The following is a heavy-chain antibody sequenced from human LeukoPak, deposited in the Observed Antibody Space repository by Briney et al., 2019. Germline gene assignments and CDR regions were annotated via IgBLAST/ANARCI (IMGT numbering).Heavy chain of an antibody. CDR2: IYYSGST. V-gene: IGHV4-59*01. J-gene: IGHJ4*02. Sequence: SETLSLTCAVYGGSFSGYYWSWIRQPPGKGLEWIGYIYYSGSTNYNPSLKSRVTISVDTSKNQFSLKLSSVTAADTAVYYCARQMATITGSFDYWGQGTLVTVSS. CDR1: GGSFSGYY. CDR3: ARQMATITGSFDY. D-gene: IGHD5-12*01.